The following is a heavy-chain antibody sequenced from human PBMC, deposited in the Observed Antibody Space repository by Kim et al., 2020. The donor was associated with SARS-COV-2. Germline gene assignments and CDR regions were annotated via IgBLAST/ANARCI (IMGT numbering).Heavy chain of an antibody. CDR2: INHSGST. Sequence: SETLSLTCAVYGGSFSGYYWSWIRQPPGKGLEWIGEINHSGSTNYNPSLKSRVTISVDTSNNQFSLKLSSVTATDTAVYYCARGYWYSSSSADFKYWFDPWGQGTLVTVSS. CDR3: ARGYWYSSSSADFKYWFDP. V-gene: IGHV4-34*01. J-gene: IGHJ5*02. D-gene: IGHD6-6*01. CDR1: GGSFSGYY.